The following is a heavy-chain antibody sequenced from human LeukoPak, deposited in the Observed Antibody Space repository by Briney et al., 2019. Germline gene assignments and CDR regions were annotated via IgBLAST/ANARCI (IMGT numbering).Heavy chain of an antibody. CDR2: IRSDGNQK. CDR3: VKDKHRDGYTYGVYDS. V-gene: IGHV3-30*02. J-gene: IGHJ5*01. CDR1: GFTFSNYG. D-gene: IGHD5-12*01. Sequence: GGSLRLSCATFGFTFSNYGMYWVRQAPGKGLQWVTYIRSDGNQKDYTDSVKGRFTISRDNAKNSLDLQMSSLRPEDTALYYCVKDKHRDGYTYGVYDSWGQGTLITVSS.